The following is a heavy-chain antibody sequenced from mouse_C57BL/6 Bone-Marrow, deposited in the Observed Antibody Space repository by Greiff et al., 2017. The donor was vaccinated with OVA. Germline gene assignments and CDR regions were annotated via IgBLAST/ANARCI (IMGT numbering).Heavy chain of an antibody. CDR3: AKGGYSNYNYAMDD. J-gene: IGHJ4*01. D-gene: IGHD2-5*01. CDR2: ISSGSSTI. V-gene: IGHV5-17*01. CDR1: GFTFSDYG. Sequence: EVKLMESGGGLVKPGGSLKLSCAASGFTFSDYGMHWVRQAPEKGLEWVAYISSGSSTIYYADTVKGRFTISRDNAKNTLFLQMTSLRSEDTAMYYCAKGGYSNYNYAMDDWGQGTSVTVSS.